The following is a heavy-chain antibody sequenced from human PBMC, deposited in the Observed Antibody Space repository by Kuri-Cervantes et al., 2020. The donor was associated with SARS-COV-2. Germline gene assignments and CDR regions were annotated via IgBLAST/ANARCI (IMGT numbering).Heavy chain of an antibody. CDR2: IDWDDDT. J-gene: IGHJ4*02. Sequence: SGPTLVKPTQTLTLTCTFSGFSLSTSGVGVGWIRQPPGRALEWLARIDWDDDTYYSTSLKTRLSISKDTSKNEVVLTMTNMDPVDTATYYCARMCGFTYGIKWGQGTLVTVSS. CDR3: ARMCGFTYGIK. V-gene: IGHV2-70*11. D-gene: IGHD3-10*01. CDR1: GFSLSTSGVG.